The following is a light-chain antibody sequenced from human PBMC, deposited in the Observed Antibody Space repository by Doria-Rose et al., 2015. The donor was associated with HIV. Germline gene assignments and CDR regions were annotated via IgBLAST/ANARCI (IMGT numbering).Light chain of an antibody. CDR2: WAS. CDR1: QSLLYTSKNY. J-gene: IGKJ3*01. V-gene: IGKV4-1*01. CDR3: QQYYDTPS. Sequence: DIQVTQYIESLGMSLGERATLNCKSNQSLLYTSKNYLAWYQQKPGQPAKLLIYWASTRQSGVHARFSGSGSGTDFTLTISSLEAEDVAVYYCQQYYDTPSFGPGTTVDIK.